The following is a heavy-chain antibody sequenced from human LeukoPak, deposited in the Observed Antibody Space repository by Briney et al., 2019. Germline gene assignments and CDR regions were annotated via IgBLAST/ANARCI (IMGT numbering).Heavy chain of an antibody. Sequence: ASVKVSCKASGYTFTDYYIHWVRQAPGQGLEWMGCISPNRGGTKYAQKFQGRATMTRDTSISTVYMELSRLRSDDTAVYYCARDYGDYGSHWDAFDIWGQGTMVTVSS. J-gene: IGHJ3*02. V-gene: IGHV1-2*02. D-gene: IGHD4-17*01. CDR2: ISPNRGGT. CDR1: GYTFTDYY. CDR3: ARDYGDYGSHWDAFDI.